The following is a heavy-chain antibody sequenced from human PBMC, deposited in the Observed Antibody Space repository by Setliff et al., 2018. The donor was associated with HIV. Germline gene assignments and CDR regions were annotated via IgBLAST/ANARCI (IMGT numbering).Heavy chain of an antibody. CDR1: GGSFSDYY. Sequence: PSETLSLTCTVSGGSFSDYYWTWIRQPPNEGLEWIGEINDRGNTNYMPSLRSRVTISVDTSKNQFSLKLTSVTAADSAIYSCARGRHIEATIPLDHWGQGTLVTAAS. CDR2: INDRGNT. J-gene: IGHJ4*02. D-gene: IGHD5-12*01. CDR3: ARGRHIEATIPLDH. V-gene: IGHV4-34*01.